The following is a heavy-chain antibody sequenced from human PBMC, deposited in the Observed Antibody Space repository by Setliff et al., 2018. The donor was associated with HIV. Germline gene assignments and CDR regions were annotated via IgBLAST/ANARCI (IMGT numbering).Heavy chain of an antibody. CDR3: AREIIPFYDFWSGYWGVGVGYFDY. V-gene: IGHV4-31*03. J-gene: IGHJ4*02. Sequence: SETLSLTCTASGGSISSGGYYWSWIRQHPGKGLEWIGYIYYSGSTYYNPSLKSRVTISVDTSKNQFSLKLSSVTAADTAVYYCAREIIPFYDFWSGYWGVGVGYFDYWGQGTLVTVSS. CDR1: GGSISSGGYY. D-gene: IGHD3-3*01. CDR2: IYYSGST.